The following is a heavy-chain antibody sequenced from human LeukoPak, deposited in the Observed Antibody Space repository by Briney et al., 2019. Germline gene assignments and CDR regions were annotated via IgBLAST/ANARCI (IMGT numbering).Heavy chain of an antibody. Sequence: SETLSLTCTVSGGSISSDSYYWSWIRQPAGKGLEWIGRIYTSGSTNYNPSLKSRVTISVDTSKNQFSLKLSSVTAADTAVYYCARDLGIAVAGGIDPWGQGTLVTVSS. CDR1: GGSISSDSYY. CDR2: IYTSGST. D-gene: IGHD6-19*01. J-gene: IGHJ5*02. CDR3: ARDLGIAVAGGIDP. V-gene: IGHV4-61*02.